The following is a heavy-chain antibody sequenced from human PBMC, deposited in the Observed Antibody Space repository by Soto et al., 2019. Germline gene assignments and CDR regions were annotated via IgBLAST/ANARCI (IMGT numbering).Heavy chain of an antibody. J-gene: IGHJ4*02. CDR1: GFTFSSYG. CDR2: ISYDGSNK. CDR3: ARSPYSVSYLAYFDY. D-gene: IGHD1-26*01. V-gene: IGHV3-30*03. Sequence: QVQLVESGGGVVQPGRSLRLSCAASGFTFSSYGMHWVRQAPGKRLDWVAVISYDGSNKYYADSVKCRFTISRDNSKTTLYLQMNSLRAEDTSVYYCARSPYSVSYLAYFDYWGQGTLVTVSS.